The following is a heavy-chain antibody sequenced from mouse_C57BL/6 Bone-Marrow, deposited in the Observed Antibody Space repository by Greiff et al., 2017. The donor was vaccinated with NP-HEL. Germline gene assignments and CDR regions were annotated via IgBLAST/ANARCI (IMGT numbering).Heavy chain of an antibody. CDR3: ARAEASSYYFDY. V-gene: IGHV1-75*01. J-gene: IGHJ2*01. Sequence: QVHVKQSGPELVKPGASVKISCKASGYTFTDYYINWVKQRPGQGLEWIGWIFPGSGSTYYNEKFKGKATLTVDKSSSTAYMLLSSLTSEDSAVYFCARAEASSYYFDYWGQGTTLTVSS. CDR2: IFPGSGST. D-gene: IGHD6-1*01. CDR1: GYTFTDYY.